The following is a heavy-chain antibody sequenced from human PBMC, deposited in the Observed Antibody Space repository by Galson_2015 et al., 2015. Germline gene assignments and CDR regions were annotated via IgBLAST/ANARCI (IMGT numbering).Heavy chain of an antibody. V-gene: IGHV3-74*01. CDR3: SRDLSYALEV. CDR2: IDADGSHT. Sequence: SLRLSCAASTFSLGDYWMHWVRQAPGKGLMWVSYIDADGSHTSYADSVKGRFTISRDNAKNTLYLQMNSLRDEDTGVYFCSRDLSYALEVWGQGTMVTVSS. CDR1: TFSLGDYW. D-gene: IGHD2/OR15-2a*01. J-gene: IGHJ3*01.